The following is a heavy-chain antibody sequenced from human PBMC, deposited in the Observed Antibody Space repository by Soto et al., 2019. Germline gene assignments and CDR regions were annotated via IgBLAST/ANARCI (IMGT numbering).Heavy chain of an antibody. CDR1: GGTFSSYA. V-gene: IGHV1-69*01. D-gene: IGHD5-18*01. J-gene: IGHJ5*02. CDR2: IIPIFGTA. CDR3: ARDQHDTLDTATVEEWFDP. Sequence: QVQLVQSGAEVKKPGSSVKVSCKASGGTFSSYAISWVRQAPGQGLEWMGGIIPIFGTANYAQKFQGRVTITADESTSTAYMELSSLRSEDTAVYYCARDQHDTLDTATVEEWFDPWGQGTLVTVSS.